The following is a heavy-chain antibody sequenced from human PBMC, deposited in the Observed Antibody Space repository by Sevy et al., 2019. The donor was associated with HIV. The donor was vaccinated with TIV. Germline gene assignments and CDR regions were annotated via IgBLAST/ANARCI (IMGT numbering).Heavy chain of an antibody. Sequence: SETLSLTCTVSGGSISGYYWSWIRQPPGKGLEWIGYIFYSGSTNYNPSLKSRVTISVDTSKNQLSLKLSSVTGAETAVYYCARDNYDSTIEYYNAMDVWGQGTTVTVSS. V-gene: IGHV4-59*13. J-gene: IGHJ6*02. CDR1: GGSISGYY. CDR2: IFYSGST. D-gene: IGHD3-22*01. CDR3: ARDNYDSTIEYYNAMDV.